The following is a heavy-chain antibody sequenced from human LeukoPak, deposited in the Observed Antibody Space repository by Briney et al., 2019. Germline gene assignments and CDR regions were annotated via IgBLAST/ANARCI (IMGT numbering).Heavy chain of an antibody. D-gene: IGHD5-12*01. V-gene: IGHV1-69*13. CDR1: GGTFSSYA. CDR3: ATVYLPSGYDSGGAFDI. CDR2: IIPIFGTA. Sequence: ASVKVSCKASGGTFSSYAISWVRQAPGQGLEWMGGIIPIFGTANYAQKFQGRVTITADESTSTAYMELSSLRSEDTAVYYCATVYLPSGYDSGGAFDIWGQGTMVTVSS. J-gene: IGHJ3*02.